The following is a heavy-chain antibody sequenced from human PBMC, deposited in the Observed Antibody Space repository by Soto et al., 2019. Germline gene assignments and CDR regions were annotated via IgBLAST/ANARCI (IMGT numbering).Heavy chain of an antibody. D-gene: IGHD1-26*01. Sequence: QVQLVQSGAEVKKPGASVKVSCKASGYTFTSYDLNWVRQAPGQGLEWMGWMNPNSGNTGYAQKFQGRVTMTRNTSISTAHMERSSLRSEDTAVYYWAREFLVDQATLPFYYYGMDVWGQGTTVTVSS. V-gene: IGHV1-8*01. CDR2: MNPNSGNT. J-gene: IGHJ6*02. CDR3: AREFLVDQATLPFYYYGMDV. CDR1: GYTFTSYD.